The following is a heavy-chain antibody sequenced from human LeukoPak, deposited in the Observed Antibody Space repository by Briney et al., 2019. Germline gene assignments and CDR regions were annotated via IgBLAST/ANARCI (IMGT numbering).Heavy chain of an antibody. CDR3: ARYHCSGGSCYLFGFDC. CDR1: GFTFSSYW. D-gene: IGHD2-15*01. V-gene: IGHV3-7*01. CDR2: IKQDGSEK. Sequence: GGSLRLSCAASGFTFSSYWMSWVRQAPGKGLEWVANIKQDGSEKYYVDSVKGRFTISRDNAKNSVYLQMNSLRAEDTAVYYCARYHCSGGSCYLFGFDCWGQGTLVTVSS. J-gene: IGHJ4*02.